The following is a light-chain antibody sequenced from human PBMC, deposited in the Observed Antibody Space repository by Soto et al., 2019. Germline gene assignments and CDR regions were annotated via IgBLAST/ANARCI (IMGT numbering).Light chain of an antibody. CDR2: EGS. CDR1: SSDVGSYNL. V-gene: IGLV2-23*01. J-gene: IGLJ2*01. CDR3: CSYAGSSTLV. Sequence: QSALTQPASVSGSPGQSITISCTGTSSDVGSYNLVSWYQQHPGKAPKLMIYEGSKRPSGVSNRFSGSKSGNTASLTISGLQAGDGGDYYCCSYAGSSTLVFGGGTKLTVL.